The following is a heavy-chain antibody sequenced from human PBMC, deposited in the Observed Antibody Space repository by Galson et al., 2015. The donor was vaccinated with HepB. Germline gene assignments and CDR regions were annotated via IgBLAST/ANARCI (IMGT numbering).Heavy chain of an antibody. J-gene: IGHJ4*02. V-gene: IGHV3-23*01. Sequence: SLRLSCAASGFTFSSYAMSWVRQAPGKGLEWVSAISGSGGSTYYADSVKGRFTISRDNSKNTLYLQMNSLRAEDTAVYYCARRTRWIQLWDYWGQGTLVTVSS. CDR1: GFTFSSYA. CDR2: ISGSGGST. D-gene: IGHD5-18*01. CDR3: ARRTRWIQLWDY.